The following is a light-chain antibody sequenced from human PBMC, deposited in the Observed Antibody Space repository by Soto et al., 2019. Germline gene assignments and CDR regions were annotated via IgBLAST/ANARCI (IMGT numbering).Light chain of an antibody. CDR3: KQYNSYLWT. CDR1: QSISSW. V-gene: IGKV1-5*01. Sequence: VTSAWRASQSISSWLAFYQQTPGKATKILIYDASSLESGVESRFSGSGSGTEFTLTISSMQHDDFVTYSCKQYNSYLWTCGHWPTGDLK. J-gene: IGKJ1*01. CDR2: DAS.